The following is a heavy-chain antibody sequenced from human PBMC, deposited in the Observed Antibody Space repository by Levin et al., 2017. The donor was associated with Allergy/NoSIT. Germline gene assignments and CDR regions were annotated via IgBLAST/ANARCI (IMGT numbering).Heavy chain of an antibody. CDR3: ARDRGDYYTSGSWFDP. V-gene: IGHV4-39*07. D-gene: IGHD3-10*01. CDR2: IYYSGST. J-gene: IGHJ5*02. Sequence: ASETLSLTCTVSGGSISSSSYYWGWIRQPPGKGLEWIGSIYYSGSTYYNPSLKSRVTISVDTSKNQLSLKLNSVTAADTAVYYCARDRGDYYTSGSWFDPWGQGTLVTVSS. CDR1: GGSISSSSYY.